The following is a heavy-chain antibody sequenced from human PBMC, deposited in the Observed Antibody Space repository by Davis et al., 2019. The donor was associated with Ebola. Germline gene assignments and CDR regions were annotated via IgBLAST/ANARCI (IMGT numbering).Heavy chain of an antibody. Sequence: SETLSLTCAVYGGSFSGYYWSWIRQPPGKGLEWIGEINHSGSTNYNPSLKSRVTISVDTSKNQFSLKLSSVTAADTAVYYCARVRSGYDSWFDPWGQGTLVTVSS. CDR1: GGSFSGYY. CDR3: ARVRSGYDSWFDP. CDR2: INHSGST. D-gene: IGHD5-12*01. V-gene: IGHV4-34*01. J-gene: IGHJ5*02.